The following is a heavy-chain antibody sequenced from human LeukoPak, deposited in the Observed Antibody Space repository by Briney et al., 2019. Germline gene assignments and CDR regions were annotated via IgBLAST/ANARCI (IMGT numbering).Heavy chain of an antibody. CDR3: ATSFQYSGYYFDY. CDR1: GYTFTRYY. J-gene: IGHJ4*02. Sequence: ASVKVSCKASGYTFTRYYMHWVRQAPGQGLEGMGWINPNSGGTNYAQKFQGRVTMTRDTSISTAYMELSRLRSDDTAVYYCATSFQYSGYYFDYWGQGTLVTVSS. D-gene: IGHD6-6*01. V-gene: IGHV1-2*02. CDR2: INPNSGGT.